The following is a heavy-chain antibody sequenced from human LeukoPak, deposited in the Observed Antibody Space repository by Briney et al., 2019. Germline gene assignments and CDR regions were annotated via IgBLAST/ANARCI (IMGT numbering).Heavy chain of an antibody. V-gene: IGHV4-59*08. CDR1: GGSISSYY. CDR3: ARVPGLRDSNGWSWHGFYFDY. Sequence: SETLSLTCTVSGGSISSYYWSWIRQPPGKGLEWIGYIYDSGSTNYNPSLKSRVTISVDTSKNQFSLKLSSVTAADTAVYYCARVPGLRDSNGWSWHGFYFDYWGQGTLVTVSS. D-gene: IGHD6-19*01. CDR2: IYDSGST. J-gene: IGHJ4*02.